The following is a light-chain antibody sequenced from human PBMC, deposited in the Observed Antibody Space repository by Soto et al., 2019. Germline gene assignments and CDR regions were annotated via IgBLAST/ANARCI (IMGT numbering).Light chain of an antibody. V-gene: IGKV3-20*01. J-gene: IGKJ2*01. CDR2: GAS. CDR1: QSVTSRY. Sequence: IVLTQSPVTLSLSPGDRATLSCRTSQSVTSRYLAWYQQRPGQAPRLHIYGASNKATGIPDRFSGSGSGTDFTLTISRLEPEDFAVYYCQQYDSSPPMYTFGQGTKLEIK. CDR3: QQYDSSPPMYT.